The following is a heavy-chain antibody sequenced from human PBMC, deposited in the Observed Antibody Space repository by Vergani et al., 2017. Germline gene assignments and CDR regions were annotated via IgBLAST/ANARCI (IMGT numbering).Heavy chain of an antibody. D-gene: IGHD2-2*01. Sequence: QVQLVQSGAEVKKPGSSVKVSCKASGGTFSSYTISWVRQAPGQGLEWMGRIIPILGIANYAQKFQGRVTITADKSTSTAYMELSSLRSDDTAVYFCARGDPAAVWLDPWGQGTLVTVFS. J-gene: IGHJ5*02. CDR1: GGTFSSYT. V-gene: IGHV1-69*02. CDR2: IIPILGIA. CDR3: ARGDPAAVWLDP.